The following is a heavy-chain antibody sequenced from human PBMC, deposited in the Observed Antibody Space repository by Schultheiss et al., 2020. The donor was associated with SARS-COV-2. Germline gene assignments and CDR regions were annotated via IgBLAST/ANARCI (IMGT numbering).Heavy chain of an antibody. V-gene: IGHV3-30*01. D-gene: IGHD6-6*01. CDR2: ISYDGSNK. J-gene: IGHJ4*02. CDR3: AKPLPRSSSSGYFDY. CDR1: GFTFSSYA. Sequence: GGSLRLSCAASGFTFSSYAMHWVRQAPGKGLEWVAVISYDGSNKYYADSVKGRFTISRDNSKNTLYLQMNSLRAEDTAVYYCAKPLPRSSSSGYFDYWGQGTLVTVSS.